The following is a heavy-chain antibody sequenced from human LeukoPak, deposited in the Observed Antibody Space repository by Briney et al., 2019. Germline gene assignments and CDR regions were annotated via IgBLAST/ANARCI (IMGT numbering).Heavy chain of an antibody. CDR1: GFTFSSYS. CDR2: ISSSSSYI. Sequence: PGGSLRLSCAPSGFTFSSYSMNWVRQAPGKGLEWASSISSSSSYIYYADSVKGRFTISRDNAKNSLYLQMNSLRAEDTAVYYCARARSGSSAFDIWGQGTMVTVSS. V-gene: IGHV3-21*01. D-gene: IGHD1-26*01. J-gene: IGHJ3*02. CDR3: ARARSGSSAFDI.